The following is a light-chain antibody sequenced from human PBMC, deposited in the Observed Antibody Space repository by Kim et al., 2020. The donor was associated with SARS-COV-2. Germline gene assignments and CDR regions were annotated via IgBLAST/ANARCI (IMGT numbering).Light chain of an antibody. V-gene: IGLV1-44*01. J-gene: IGLJ2*01. Sequence: GQGVTISCSGSSSNIGSNTVNWYQQLPGTAPKLLIYSNNQRPSGVPDRFSGSKSGTSASLAISGLQSEDEADYYCAAWDDSLNGPLFGGGTQLTVL. CDR3: AAWDDSLNGPL. CDR1: SSNIGSNT. CDR2: SNN.